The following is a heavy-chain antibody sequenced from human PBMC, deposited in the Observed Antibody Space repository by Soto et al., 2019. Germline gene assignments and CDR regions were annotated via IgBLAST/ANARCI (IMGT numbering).Heavy chain of an antibody. CDR1: GGSISSGGYY. V-gene: IGHV4-31*03. CDR3: ARSAVYYEPINWFDP. Sequence: QVQLQESGPGLVKPSQTLSLTCTVSGGSISSGGYYWSWIRQHPGKGLELIGYIYYSGSTYYNPSLKSRVTISVDTSKNQFSLTLSSVTAADTAVYYGARSAVYYEPINWFDPWGQGTLVTVSS. J-gene: IGHJ5*02. CDR2: IYYSGST. D-gene: IGHD3-3*01.